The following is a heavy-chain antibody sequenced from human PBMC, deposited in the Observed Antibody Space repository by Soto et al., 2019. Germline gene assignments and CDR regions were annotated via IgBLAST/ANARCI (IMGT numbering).Heavy chain of an antibody. D-gene: IGHD1-26*01. V-gene: IGHV3-53*01. CDR2: LYRGGSG. CDR1: GFVVSSNF. J-gene: IGHJ3*01. CDR3: ARALVEDTSHTRLHACDL. Sequence: PGGSLRLSCAGSGFVVSSNFMTWVRQAPGKGLEWVAALYRGGSGYYADAVMGRFFIARYNPENTLYLQMNSLRAEDTAVYYCARALVEDTSHTRLHACDLWGKDTVV.